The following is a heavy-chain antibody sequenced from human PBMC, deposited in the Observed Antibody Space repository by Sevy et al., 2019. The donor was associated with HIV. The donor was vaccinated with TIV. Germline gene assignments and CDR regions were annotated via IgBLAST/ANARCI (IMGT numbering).Heavy chain of an antibody. J-gene: IGHJ3*02. D-gene: IGHD2-2*01. CDR2: IKQDGSEK. Sequence: GGSLRLSCAASGFTFSSYWMSWVRQAPGKGLEWVANIKQDGSEKYYVDSVKGRFTISRDNAKNSLYLQMNSLRGEDTAVYYCARDARYCSSTSCYSLGAFDIWGQGTMVTVSS. V-gene: IGHV3-7*03. CDR3: ARDARYCSSTSCYSLGAFDI. CDR1: GFTFSSYW.